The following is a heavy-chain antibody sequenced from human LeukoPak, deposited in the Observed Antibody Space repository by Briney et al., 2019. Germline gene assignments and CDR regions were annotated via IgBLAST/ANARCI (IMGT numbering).Heavy chain of an antibody. CDR1: GGSFSGYY. D-gene: IGHD3-3*01. CDR3: ARGVKIFGVVIHKGNWFDP. J-gene: IGHJ5*02. V-gene: IGHV4-34*01. CDR2: INHSGST. Sequence: PSETLSLTCAVYGGSFSGYYWSWIRQPPGKGLEWIGEINHSGSTNYNPSLKSRVTISVDPSKNQFSLKLSSVTAADTAVYYCARGVKIFGVVIHKGNWFDPWGQGTLVTVSS.